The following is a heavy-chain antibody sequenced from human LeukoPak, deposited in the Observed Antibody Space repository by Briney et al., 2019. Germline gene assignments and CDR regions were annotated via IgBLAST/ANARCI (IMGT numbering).Heavy chain of an antibody. J-gene: IGHJ4*02. CDR2: INHSGST. Sequence: LRLSCAASGFTFSDHYMDWIRQPPGKGLEWIGEINHSGSTNYNPSLKSRVTISVDTSKNQFSLKLSSVTAADTAVYYCARGGHYYDSSGYYYDVMFDYWGQGTLVTVSS. CDR3: ARGGHYYDSSGYYYDVMFDY. V-gene: IGHV4-34*01. CDR1: GFTFSDHY. D-gene: IGHD3-22*01.